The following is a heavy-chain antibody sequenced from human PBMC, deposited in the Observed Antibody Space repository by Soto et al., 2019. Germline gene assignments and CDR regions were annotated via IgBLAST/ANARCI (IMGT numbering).Heavy chain of an antibody. CDR2: ISGSGGST. CDR3: ATLRGNYSAISGNSALDY. J-gene: IGHJ4*02. CDR1: GFTFSSYA. V-gene: IGHV3-23*01. D-gene: IGHD3-10*01. Sequence: EVQVLESGGGLIQPGGSLRLSCAASGFTFSSYAMTWVRQAPGKGLEWVSIISGSGGSTYYADSVKGRFTISRDNYKNTLSLQMTSLRFEDTAVYYCATLRGNYSAISGNSALDYWGQGTLVTVSS.